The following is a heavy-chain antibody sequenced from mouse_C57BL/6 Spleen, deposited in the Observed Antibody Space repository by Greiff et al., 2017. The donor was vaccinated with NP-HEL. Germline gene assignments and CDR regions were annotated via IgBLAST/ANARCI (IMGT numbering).Heavy chain of an antibody. D-gene: IGHD1-1*01. Sequence: VQLQQSGPELVKPGASVKISCKASGYAFSSSWMNWVKQRPGTGLEWIGRIYPGDGDTNYNGKFKGKATLTADKSSSTAYMQLSSLTSEDSAVYFCARRRYYGSTLDYWGQGTTLTVSS. CDR1: GYAFSSSW. J-gene: IGHJ2*01. CDR3: ARRRYYGSTLDY. V-gene: IGHV1-82*01. CDR2: IYPGDGDT.